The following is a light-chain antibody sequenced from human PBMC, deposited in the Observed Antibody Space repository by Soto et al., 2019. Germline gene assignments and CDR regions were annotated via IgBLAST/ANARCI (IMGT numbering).Light chain of an antibody. CDR3: QQYGSSQWT. J-gene: IGKJ1*01. CDR1: QSVSSSY. V-gene: IGKV3-20*01. CDR2: GAS. Sequence: EIVLTQSPGTLSLSPGERATLSCRASQSVSSSYLAWYQQKPGQAPRLLIYGASSRATGIPDRFSGSGSGTDFTLTISRLEPEDFGVYYCQQYGSSQWTFGQGTKV.